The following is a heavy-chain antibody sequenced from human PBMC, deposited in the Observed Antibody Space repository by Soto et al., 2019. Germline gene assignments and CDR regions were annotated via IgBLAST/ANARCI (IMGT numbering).Heavy chain of an antibody. V-gene: IGHV3-9*01. CDR3: VKDAVATYYYYYMDV. Sequence: GGSLRLSCAASGFTFDDYAMHWVRQAPGKGLEWVSGISWNSGSIGYADSVKGRFTISRDNAKNSLYLQMNSLRAEDTALYYCVKDAVATYYYYYMDVWGKGTTVTVSS. J-gene: IGHJ6*03. CDR2: ISWNSGSI. D-gene: IGHD6-19*01. CDR1: GFTFDDYA.